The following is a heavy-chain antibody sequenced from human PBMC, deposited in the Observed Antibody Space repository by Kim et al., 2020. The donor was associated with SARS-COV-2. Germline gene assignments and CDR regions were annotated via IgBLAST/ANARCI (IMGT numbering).Heavy chain of an antibody. Sequence: ANYAQKFQGRVTITADESTSTAYMELSSLRSEDTAVYYCARAIAAAGNIYWGQGTLVTVSS. CDR3: ARAIAAAGNIY. V-gene: IGHV1-69*01. J-gene: IGHJ4*02. D-gene: IGHD6-13*01. CDR2: A.